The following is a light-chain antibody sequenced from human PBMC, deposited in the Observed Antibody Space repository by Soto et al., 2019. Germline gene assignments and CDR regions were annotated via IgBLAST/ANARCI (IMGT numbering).Light chain of an antibody. CDR2: DAS. CDR3: QQRSNWPIT. V-gene: IGKV3-11*01. Sequence: EIVLTQSPATLSLSPGERATLSCRASQSVSSYLAWYQQKPGQAPRLLIYDASNRATGIPARFSGSGSGTDFTLTISSLXXEXFAXYYCQQRSNWPITFGQGTRLEIK. CDR1: QSVSSY. J-gene: IGKJ5*01.